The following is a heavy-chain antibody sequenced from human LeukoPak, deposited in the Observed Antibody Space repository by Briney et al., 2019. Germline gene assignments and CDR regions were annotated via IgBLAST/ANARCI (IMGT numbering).Heavy chain of an antibody. CDR3: ARTMVRGLIIAFDI. CDR2: IYYSGST. CDR1: GGSISSSSYY. Sequence: SETLSLTCTVSGGSISSSSYYWGWIRQPPGKGLEWIGSIYYSGSTYYNPSLKSRVTISVDTSKNQFSLKLSSVTAADTAVYYCARTMVRGLIIAFDIWGQGTMVTVSS. J-gene: IGHJ3*02. V-gene: IGHV4-39*01. D-gene: IGHD3-10*01.